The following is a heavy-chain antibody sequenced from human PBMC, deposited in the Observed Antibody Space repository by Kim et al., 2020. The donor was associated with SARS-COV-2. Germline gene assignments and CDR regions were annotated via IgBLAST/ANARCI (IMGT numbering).Heavy chain of an antibody. D-gene: IGHD2-21*01. CDR3: ARGVLFNWFDP. Sequence: TNYNPSLKSRVTISVDTSKNQFSLKLSSVTAADTAVYYCARGVLFNWFDPWGQGTLVTVSS. V-gene: IGHV4-34*01. CDR2: T. J-gene: IGHJ5*02.